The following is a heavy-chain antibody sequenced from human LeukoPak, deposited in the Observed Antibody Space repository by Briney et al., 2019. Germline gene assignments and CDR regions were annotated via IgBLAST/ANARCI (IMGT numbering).Heavy chain of an antibody. CDR2: INPNSGGT. CDR3: ARVRRVVPAAIGYFDY. D-gene: IGHD2-2*02. Sequence: SVKVSCKASGYTFTCYYMHWVRQAPGQGLEWMGWINPNSGGTNYAQKFQGRVTMTRDTSISTAYMELSRLRSDDTAVYYCARVRRVVPAAIGYFDYWGQGTLVTVSS. J-gene: IGHJ4*02. V-gene: IGHV1-2*02. CDR1: GYTFTCYY.